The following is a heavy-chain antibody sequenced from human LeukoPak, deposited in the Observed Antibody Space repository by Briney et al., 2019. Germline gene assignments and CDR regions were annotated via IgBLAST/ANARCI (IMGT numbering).Heavy chain of an antibody. Sequence: PGGSLRLSCAASGFTVSSNYMSWVRQAPGKGLEWVSVIYSGGSTYYADSVKGRFTISRDNSKNTLYLQMNSLRAEDTAVYYCAKDLYVWGSYRPAYFDYWGQGTLVTVSS. CDR2: IYSGGST. CDR1: GFTVSSNY. J-gene: IGHJ4*02. D-gene: IGHD3-16*02. CDR3: AKDLYVWGSYRPAYFDY. V-gene: IGHV3-66*01.